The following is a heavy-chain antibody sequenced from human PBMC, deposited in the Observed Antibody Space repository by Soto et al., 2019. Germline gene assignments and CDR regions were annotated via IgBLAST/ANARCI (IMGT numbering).Heavy chain of an antibody. V-gene: IGHV4-34*01. Sequence: SETLSLTCAVYGGSFSGYYWSWIRQPPGKGLEWIGEINHSGSTNYNPSLKSRVTISVDTSKNQFSLKLSSVTAADTAVYYCARGPTEYYYDSSGYTDPGFDYWGQGTLVTVSS. J-gene: IGHJ4*02. CDR2: INHSGST. D-gene: IGHD3-22*01. CDR3: ARGPTEYYYDSSGYTDPGFDY. CDR1: GGSFSGYY.